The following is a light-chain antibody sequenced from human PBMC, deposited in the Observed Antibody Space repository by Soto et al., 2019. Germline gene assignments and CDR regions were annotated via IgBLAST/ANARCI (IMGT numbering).Light chain of an antibody. CDR1: QSVTSTH. V-gene: IGKV3-20*01. CDR3: QQYGSSPWT. Sequence: EIVLTQSPGTLSLSPGERATLSCRASQSVTSTHLAWYQQKPGQAPRLLIYAASSRATGIPDRFSGSGSGTGFPLTISRLEPEDLSVYYCQQYGSSPWTFGQGTKVEIK. J-gene: IGKJ1*01. CDR2: AAS.